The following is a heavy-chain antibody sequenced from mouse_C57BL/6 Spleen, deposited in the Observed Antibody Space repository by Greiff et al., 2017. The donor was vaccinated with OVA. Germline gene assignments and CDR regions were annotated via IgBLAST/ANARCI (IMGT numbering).Heavy chain of an antibody. Sequence: EVKLVESGPGMVKPSQSLSLTCTVTGYSITSGYDWHWIRHFPGNKLEWMGYISYSGSTNYNPSLKSRISITHDTSKNQFFLKLNSVTTEDTATYYCARGGDYYGSRGYFDVWGTGTTVTVSS. CDR3: ARGGDYYGSRGYFDV. CDR2: ISYSGST. V-gene: IGHV3-1*01. J-gene: IGHJ1*03. CDR1: GYSITSGYD. D-gene: IGHD1-1*01.